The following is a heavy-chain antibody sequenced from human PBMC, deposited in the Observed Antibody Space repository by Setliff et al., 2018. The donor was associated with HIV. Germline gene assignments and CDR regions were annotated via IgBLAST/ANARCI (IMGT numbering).Heavy chain of an antibody. CDR2: INSYNGNT. J-gene: IGHJ6*02. CDR1: GYTFTTYG. D-gene: IGHD3-10*01. Sequence: VSCKASGYTFTTYGVNWVRQAPGQGLEWMGWINSYNGNTKFAQKFQGRVTMTTDTSTTTAFMELRSLKADDTGIYYCSRSGVPPYYYYGMDVWGQGTTVTV. V-gene: IGHV1-18*04. CDR3: SRSGVPPYYYYGMDV.